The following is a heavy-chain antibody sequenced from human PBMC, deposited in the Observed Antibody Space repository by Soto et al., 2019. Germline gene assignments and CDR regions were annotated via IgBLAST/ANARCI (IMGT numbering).Heavy chain of an antibody. CDR2: IYYSGST. Sequence: PSESLSLTCTVSGGSICSYYWSWIRQPPGKGLEWIGYIYYSGSTNYNPSLKSRVTISVDTSKNQFSLKLSSVTAADTAVYYCARHTYYDFWSGYLKDHYYYYMDVWGKGTTVTVSS. V-gene: IGHV4-59*08. CDR3: ARHTYYDFWSGYLKDHYYYYMDV. D-gene: IGHD3-3*01. J-gene: IGHJ6*03. CDR1: GGSICSYY.